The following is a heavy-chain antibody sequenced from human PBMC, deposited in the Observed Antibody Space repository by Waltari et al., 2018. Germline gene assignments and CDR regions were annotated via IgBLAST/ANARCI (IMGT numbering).Heavy chain of an antibody. D-gene: IGHD1-1*01. CDR1: GFTFTRYW. CDR3: ARTGDDY. Sequence: EVQLVESGGGLVQPGGSLRLSCAASGFTFTRYWMSWVRQAPGKGVECVANINQGGSDKNYVDSVKGRFTISRDNAKNSLYLQMNGLRAEDTAVYYCARTGDDYWGQGTLVTVSS. CDR2: INQGGSDK. V-gene: IGHV3-7*03. J-gene: IGHJ4*02.